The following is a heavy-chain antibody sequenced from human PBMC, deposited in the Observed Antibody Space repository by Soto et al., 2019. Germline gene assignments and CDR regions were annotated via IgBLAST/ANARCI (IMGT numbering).Heavy chain of an antibody. CDR3: ARRRDYYDSSGYYYELDY. J-gene: IGHJ4*02. CDR2: ISSSSTI. CDR1: GFTFSSYS. D-gene: IGHD3-22*01. V-gene: IGHV3-48*02. Sequence: GGSLRLSCAASGFTFSSYSMNWVRQAPGKGLEWVSYISSSSTIYYADSVKGRFTISRDNAKNSLYLQMNSLRDEDTAVYYCARRRDYYDSSGYYYELDYWGQGTLVTVSS.